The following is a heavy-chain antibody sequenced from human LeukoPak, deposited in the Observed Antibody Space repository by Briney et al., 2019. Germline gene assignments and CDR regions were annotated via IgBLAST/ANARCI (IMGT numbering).Heavy chain of an antibody. CDR3: AREGLDIVTTIYYFDY. D-gene: IGHD5-12*01. J-gene: IGHJ4*02. CDR2: MYSSGST. V-gene: IGHV4-4*07. Sequence: PSETLSLTCTVSGGSISGYYWNWIRQPAGKGLEWIGRMYSSGSTYYNPSLKSRVTMSVDTFKNQFSLKLSSVTAADTAVYYCAREGLDIVTTIYYFDYWGQGILVTVSS. CDR1: GGSISGYY.